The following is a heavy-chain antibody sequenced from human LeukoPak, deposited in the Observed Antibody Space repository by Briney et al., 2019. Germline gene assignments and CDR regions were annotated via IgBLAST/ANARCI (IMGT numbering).Heavy chain of an antibody. CDR2: ISAYNGNT. Sequence: ASVKVSCKASGYTFTSYGISWVRQAPGQGLEWMGWISAYNGNTNYAQKLRGRVTMTTDTSTSTAYMELRSLRSDDTAVYYCARVSGPSFYYDSSGYYYPTYYWGQGTLVTVSS. CDR3: ARVSGPSFYYDSSGYYYPTYY. J-gene: IGHJ4*02. CDR1: GYTFTSYG. D-gene: IGHD3-22*01. V-gene: IGHV1-18*01.